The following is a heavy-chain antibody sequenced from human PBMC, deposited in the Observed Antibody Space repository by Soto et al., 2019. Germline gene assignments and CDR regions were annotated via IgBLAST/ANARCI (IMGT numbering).Heavy chain of an antibody. J-gene: IGHJ4*02. D-gene: IGHD3-16*01. CDR2: IYYSGST. Sequence: SETLSLTCTVSGGSISSSSYYWGWIRQPPGKGLEWIGSIYYSGSTYYNPSLKSRVTISVDTSKNQFSLKLSSVTAADTAVYYCARAFSGFGGALFDYWGQGTLVTVSS. V-gene: IGHV4-39*01. CDR1: GGSISSSSYY. CDR3: ARAFSGFGGALFDY.